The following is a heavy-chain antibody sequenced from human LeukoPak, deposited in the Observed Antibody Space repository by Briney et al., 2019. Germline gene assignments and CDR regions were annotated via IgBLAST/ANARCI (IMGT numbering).Heavy chain of an antibody. CDR2: INHSGRT. Sequence: SETLSFTCAVYGGSFSDYFWGWIRQPPGKGLEWIGEINHSGRTYYNPSLKSRVTISVDTSKNRFSLNLSSVTAADTAVYYCARDVVVVPAAIHYGMDVWGQGTTVTVSS. CDR1: GGSFSDYF. V-gene: IGHV4-34*01. D-gene: IGHD2-2*01. CDR3: ARDVVVVPAAIHYGMDV. J-gene: IGHJ6*02.